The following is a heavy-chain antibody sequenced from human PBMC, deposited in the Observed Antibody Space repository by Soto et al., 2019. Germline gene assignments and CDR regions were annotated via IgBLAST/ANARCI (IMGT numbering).Heavy chain of an antibody. V-gene: IGHV4-34*01. D-gene: IGHD6-19*01. CDR1: SGSFGCYD. CDR2: INHSGST. Sequence: SETMCLTCAVYSGSFGCYDWRLIRQPPGKGLEWIGEINHSGSTNYNPSLKSRVTISVDTSKNQFSLKLSSVTAADTAVYYCARGQRTIAVAGFDYWGQGTLVTVSS. J-gene: IGHJ4*02. CDR3: ARGQRTIAVAGFDY.